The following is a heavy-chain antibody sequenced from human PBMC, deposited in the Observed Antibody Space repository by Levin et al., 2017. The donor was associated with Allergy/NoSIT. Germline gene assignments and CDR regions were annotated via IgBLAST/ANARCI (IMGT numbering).Heavy chain of an antibody. CDR1: GGSISSSISY. Sequence: ESLKISCTVSGGSISSSISYWGWIRQAPGKGLEWIGSIYNSGSTYYNPSLKSRVTTSVDTSKNQFSLKLSFVTAADTAGYYGARQCYDILTGYYNFDYWGQGTLVTVSS. CDR3: ARQCYDILTGYYNFDY. D-gene: IGHD3-9*01. J-gene: IGHJ4*02. CDR2: IYNSGST. V-gene: IGHV4-39*01.